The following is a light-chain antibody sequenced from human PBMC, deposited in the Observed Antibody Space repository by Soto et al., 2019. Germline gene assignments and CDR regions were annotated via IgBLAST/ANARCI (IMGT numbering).Light chain of an antibody. V-gene: IGKV2-28*01. J-gene: IGKJ2*01. CDR2: LGS. Sequence: DIVLTKSPLSLPVTPGEPASISCRSSQSLLLSNGNNYLDWYLQKPGQSPQVLIYLGSNRASGVPERFSGSGSGTDLTLKSSRVESEDVGVYYCMQTLETPYTFGLGTKLEI. CDR1: QSLLLSNGNNY. CDR3: MQTLETPYT.